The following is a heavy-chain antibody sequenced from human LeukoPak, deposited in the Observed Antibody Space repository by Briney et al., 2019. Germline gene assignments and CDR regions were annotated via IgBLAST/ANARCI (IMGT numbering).Heavy chain of an antibody. J-gene: IGHJ4*02. CDR3: ARGPLPAAPTFFDY. V-gene: IGHV3-66*01. CDR1: GFTVSSNY. Sequence: GGSLRLSCAASGFTVSSNYMSWVRQAPGKGLEWVSVIYSGGSTYYADSVKGRFTISRDNSKNTLYLQMNSLRAEDTAVYYCARGPLPAAPTFFDYWGQGTLVTVSS. CDR2: IYSGGST. D-gene: IGHD2-2*01.